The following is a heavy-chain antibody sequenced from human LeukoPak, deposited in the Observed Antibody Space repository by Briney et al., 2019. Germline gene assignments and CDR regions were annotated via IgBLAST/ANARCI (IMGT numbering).Heavy chain of an antibody. CDR1: GSTFSSYA. V-gene: IGHV1-69*13. J-gene: IGHJ6*03. Sequence: ASVKVSCKASGSTFSSYAISWVRQAPGQGLEWMGGIIPIFGTANYAQKFQGRVTITADESTSTAYMELSSLRSEDTAVYYCARGYCSGGSCYGSRYYYYYYMDVWGKGTTVTISS. CDR2: IIPIFGTA. CDR3: ARGYCSGGSCYGSRYYYYYYMDV. D-gene: IGHD2-15*01.